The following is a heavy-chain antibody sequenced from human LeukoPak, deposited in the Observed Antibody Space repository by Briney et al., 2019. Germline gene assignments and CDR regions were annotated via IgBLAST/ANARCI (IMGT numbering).Heavy chain of an antibody. CDR3: ARGRSSMVRGYYYYYMDV. Sequence: SETLSLTCTVSGGSISSSSYYWGWIRQPPGKGLEWIGSIYYSGSTYYNPSLKSRVTISVDTSKNPFSLKLSSVTAADTAVYYCARGRSSMVRGYYYYYMDVWGKGTTVTISS. V-gene: IGHV4-39*07. CDR2: IYYSGST. D-gene: IGHD3-10*01. CDR1: GGSISSSSYY. J-gene: IGHJ6*03.